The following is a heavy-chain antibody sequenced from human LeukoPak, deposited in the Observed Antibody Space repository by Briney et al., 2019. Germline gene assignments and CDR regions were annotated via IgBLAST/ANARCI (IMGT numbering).Heavy chain of an antibody. Sequence: SETLSLTCTVSGGSISSYYWSWIRQPAGKGLEWIGRIYTSGSTNYNPSLKSRVTMSVDTSKNQFSLKLSSVTAADTAVYYCARVRTYYYDSSGYNYFDYWGQGTLVTVSS. CDR3: ARVRTYYYDSSGYNYFDY. CDR2: IYTSGST. J-gene: IGHJ4*02. V-gene: IGHV4-4*07. D-gene: IGHD3-22*01. CDR1: GGSISSYY.